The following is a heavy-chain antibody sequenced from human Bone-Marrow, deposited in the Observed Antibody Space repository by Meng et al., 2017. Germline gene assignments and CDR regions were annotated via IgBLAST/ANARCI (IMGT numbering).Heavy chain of an antibody. J-gene: IGHJ6*02. D-gene: IGHD3-3*01. CDR1: GGSISSYY. Sequence: GSLRLSCTVSGGSISSYYWSWIRQPAGKGLEWIGRIYTSGSTNYNPSLKSRVTMSVDTSKNQFSLKLSSVTAADTAVYYCARGHVLVTIFGVVIIPMNGMDVWGQGTTVTVSS. CDR3: ARGHVLVTIFGVVIIPMNGMDV. CDR2: IYTSGST. V-gene: IGHV4-4*07.